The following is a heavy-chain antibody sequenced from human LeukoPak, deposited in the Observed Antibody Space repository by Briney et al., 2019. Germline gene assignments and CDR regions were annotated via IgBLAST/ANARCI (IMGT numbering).Heavy chain of an antibody. D-gene: IGHD3-10*01. J-gene: IGHJ6*02. V-gene: IGHV5-51*01. Sequence: GESLKISCKGSGYSFTSYWIGWVRQMPGKGLEWMGIIYPGDSDTRYSPSFQGQVTISADKSISTAYLQWSSLKASDTAMYYCARLHHGITMVLYYGMDVWGQGATVTVSS. CDR1: GYSFTSYW. CDR2: IYPGDSDT. CDR3: ARLHHGITMVLYYGMDV.